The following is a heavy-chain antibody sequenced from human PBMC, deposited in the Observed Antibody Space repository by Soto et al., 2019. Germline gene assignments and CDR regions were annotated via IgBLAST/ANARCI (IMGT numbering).Heavy chain of an antibody. J-gene: IGHJ5*02. CDR3: AIGALTVRGLPASGDACFDP. V-gene: IGHV4-34*01. D-gene: IGHD4-4*01. Sequence: SETLSHTWAVFGGSFIGDYCNWIRKPPGKGLEWIGEINHSGITNYIPSLKSRLTIFVDTSKKQVSLQLTSVTAADTAVHYCAIGALTVRGLPASGDACFDPWGQGTLVTVSS. CDR1: GGSFIGDY. CDR2: INHSGIT.